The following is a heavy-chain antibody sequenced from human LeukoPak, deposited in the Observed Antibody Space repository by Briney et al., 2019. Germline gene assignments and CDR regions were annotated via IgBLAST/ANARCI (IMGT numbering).Heavy chain of an antibody. D-gene: IGHD6-19*01. CDR3: ARDGGVAVAGIKGWFDP. V-gene: IGHV1-69*13. CDR2: IIPIFGTA. J-gene: IGHJ5*02. Sequence: ASVQVSCKASGGTFSSYAISWVRQAAGQGLEWMGGIIPIFGTANYAQKFQGRVTITADESTSTANMELSSLRSEDTAVYYCARDGGVAVAGIKGWFDPWGQGTLVTVSS. CDR1: GGTFSSYA.